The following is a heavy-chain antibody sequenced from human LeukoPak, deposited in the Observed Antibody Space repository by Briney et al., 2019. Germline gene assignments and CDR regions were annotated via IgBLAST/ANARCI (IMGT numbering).Heavy chain of an antibody. Sequence: GGSLRLSCAASGFTFDDYAMHWVRQAPGKGLEWVSLISGDGGATYYADSVKGRLTISRDNSENSLYLQMNSLRTEDTALYYCAKESYFGSGSPMDVWGQGTTVTVSS. V-gene: IGHV3-43*02. D-gene: IGHD3-10*01. CDR3: AKESYFGSGSPMDV. CDR2: ISGDGGAT. CDR1: GFTFDDYA. J-gene: IGHJ6*02.